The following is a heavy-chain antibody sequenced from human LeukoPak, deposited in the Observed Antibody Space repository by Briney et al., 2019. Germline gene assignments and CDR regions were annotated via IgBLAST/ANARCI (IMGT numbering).Heavy chain of an antibody. CDR3: AMDRV. D-gene: IGHD3/OR15-3a*01. J-gene: IGHJ6*02. CDR1: GFTFSGYW. Sequence: GGSLRLSCAASGFTFSGYWIHWDRQAPGKGLVWVSRVNSDGSSTTYADSVKGRFTISRDNAKNTLYLQMNSLRPEDTAVYYCAMDRVWGQGTTVTVSS. V-gene: IGHV3-74*01. CDR2: VNSDGSST.